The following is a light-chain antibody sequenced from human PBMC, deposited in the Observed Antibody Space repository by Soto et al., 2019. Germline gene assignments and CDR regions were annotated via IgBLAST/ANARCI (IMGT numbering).Light chain of an antibody. CDR2: LNSDGSH. CDR3: QNWVTGIQV. Sequence: QPVLTQSPSASASLGASVKLTCTLSSGNSSYAIAWHQQRPEKGPRYLMKLNSDGSHSKGDGIPDRFSGSSSGAERYLTIPSLESEDDADYYCQNWVTGIQVFGGGTKLTVL. J-gene: IGLJ2*01. V-gene: IGLV4-69*01. CDR1: SGNSSYA.